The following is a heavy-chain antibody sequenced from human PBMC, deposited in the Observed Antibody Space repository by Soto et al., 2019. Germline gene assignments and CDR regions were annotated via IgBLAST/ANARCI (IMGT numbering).Heavy chain of an antibody. CDR3: AREVELLGFHYYYYMDV. CDR2: ISGSGGST. CDR1: GFTFSSYA. D-gene: IGHD2-15*01. V-gene: IGHV3-64*01. Sequence: GGSLRLSCAASGFTFSSYAMHWVRQAPGKGLEYVSAISGSGGSTYYAYSVKGCFTISRDNSKNTLYLQMGSLRAEDMAVYYCAREVELLGFHYYYYMDVWGKGTTVTVSS. J-gene: IGHJ6*03.